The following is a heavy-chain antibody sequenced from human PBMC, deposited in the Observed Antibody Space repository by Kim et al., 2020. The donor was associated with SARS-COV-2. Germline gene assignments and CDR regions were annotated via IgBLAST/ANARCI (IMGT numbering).Heavy chain of an antibody. V-gene: IGHV3-11*05. J-gene: IGHJ5*02. Sequence: AESVKGRVSLSRDNAKKSLYLQMNSLRAEDTAVYYCARVSSGSSSWYWFDAWGQGTLVTVSS. CDR3: ARVSSGSSSWYWFDA. D-gene: IGHD6-13*01.